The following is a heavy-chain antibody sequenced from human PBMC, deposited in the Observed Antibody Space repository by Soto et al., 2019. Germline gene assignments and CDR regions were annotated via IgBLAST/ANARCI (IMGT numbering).Heavy chain of an antibody. Sequence: EVQLVESGGGLVQPGGSLRLSCADSGFILRNYWMSWVRQATGMGLQWVASIKEDGSEKYYVDPVKGRFTISRENAKNSLYLQMNSLRAEDPAVYYCARYRSLDPWGQGILVTVSS. CDR1: GFILRNYW. CDR3: ARYRSLDP. J-gene: IGHJ5*02. D-gene: IGHD3-16*02. V-gene: IGHV3-7*03. CDR2: IKEDGSEK.